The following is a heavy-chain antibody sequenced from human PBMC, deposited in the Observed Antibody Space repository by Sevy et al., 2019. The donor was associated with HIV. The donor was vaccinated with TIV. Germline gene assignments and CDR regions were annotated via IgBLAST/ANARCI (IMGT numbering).Heavy chain of an antibody. CDR1: GFNFEDYA. Sequence: GGSLRLSCAASGFNFEDYAMSWVRQAPGKGLEWVSGVRWNGVSTTYADYVKGRFTISRDNAKNALYLQMNSLRAEDTAIYFCATVFDSHSYVFDFWGQGTLVTVSS. CDR2: VRWNGVST. V-gene: IGHV3-20*04. CDR3: ATVFDSHSYVFDF. J-gene: IGHJ4*02. D-gene: IGHD3-22*01.